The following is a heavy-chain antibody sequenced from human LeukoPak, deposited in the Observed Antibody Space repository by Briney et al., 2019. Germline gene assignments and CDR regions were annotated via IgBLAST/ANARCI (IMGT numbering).Heavy chain of an antibody. D-gene: IGHD6-13*01. J-gene: IGHJ4*02. Sequence: KPSETLSLTCAVYGGSFSGYYWSWIRQPPGKGLEWIGEINHSGSTNYNPSLKSRVTISVDTSKNQFSLKLSSVTAADTAVYYCARGLGSSWAQWGQGTLVTVSS. CDR1: GGSFSGYY. CDR3: ARGLGSSWAQ. CDR2: INHSGST. V-gene: IGHV4-34*01.